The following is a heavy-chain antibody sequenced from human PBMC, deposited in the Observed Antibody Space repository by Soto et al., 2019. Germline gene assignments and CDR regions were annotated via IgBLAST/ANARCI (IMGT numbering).Heavy chain of an antibody. V-gene: IGHV1-69*01. CDR3: ARGGSPDVWCNEF. CDR2: IIPVFGTT. J-gene: IGHJ4*02. D-gene: IGHD1-26*01. Sequence: QGQLVQSGPEVKKPGSSVKVSCKDSGGLFSSFAISWVRQAPGQGLEGRGGIIPVFGTTNYAEKFQGRVTMTADESTNTAYIELSSLRSGDTAIYCCARGGSPDVWCNEFWGQGTLVTVSS. CDR1: GGLFSSFA.